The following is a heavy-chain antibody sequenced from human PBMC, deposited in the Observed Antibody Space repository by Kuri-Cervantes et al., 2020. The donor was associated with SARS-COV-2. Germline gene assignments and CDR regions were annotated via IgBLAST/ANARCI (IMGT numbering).Heavy chain of an antibody. CDR2: IYYGGST. CDR1: GGPIISSSYY. D-gene: IGHD3-3*01. J-gene: IGHJ6*03. V-gene: IGHV4-39*01. Sequence: SETLSFTCTVSGGPIISSSYYWGWIRQPPGKGLEWIGSIYYGGSTYYNPSLNSRVTISVDTSKNQFSLKLSSVTAADTAVYYCAGLACYDLWSGYSPEYYYYMDVWGKGTTVTVSS. CDR3: AGLACYDLWSGYSPEYYYYMDV.